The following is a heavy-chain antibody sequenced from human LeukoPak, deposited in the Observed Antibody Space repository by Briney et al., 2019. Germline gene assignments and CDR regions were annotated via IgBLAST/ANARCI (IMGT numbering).Heavy chain of an antibody. CDR3: ASLYDSYEDDAFDI. D-gene: IGHD3-22*01. CDR2: IYYSGST. CDR1: GGSISSYY. Sequence: PSETLSLTCTVSGGSISSYYWSWIRQPPGKGLEWIGYIYYSGSTNYNPSLKSRVTISVDTSKNQFSLKLSSVTAADTAVYYCASLYDSYEDDAFDIWGQGTMVTVPS. V-gene: IGHV4-59*01. J-gene: IGHJ3*02.